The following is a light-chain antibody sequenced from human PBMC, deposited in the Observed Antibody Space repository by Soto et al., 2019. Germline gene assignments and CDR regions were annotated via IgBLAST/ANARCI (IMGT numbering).Light chain of an antibody. CDR3: SAYTNRGTVDV. V-gene: IGLV2-14*01. CDR1: SSDDAGHNS. CDR2: EDS. J-gene: IGLJ1*01. Sequence: QSALTQPASVSGSPGQSITISCTGISSDDAGHNSVSWYQQHPGKVTKLIIYEDSNRPSGVSTRFSGSRSDNTASLTISGLQAEDEADYYCSAYTNRGTVDVFGPGTKVTVL.